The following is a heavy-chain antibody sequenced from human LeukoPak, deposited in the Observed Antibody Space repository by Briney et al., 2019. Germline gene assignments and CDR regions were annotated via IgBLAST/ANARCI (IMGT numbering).Heavy chain of an antibody. J-gene: IGHJ3*02. CDR3: AKGGSSSSAPFDI. Sequence: GGSLRLSCAASGFTFSSYWMSWVRQAPGKGLEWVANIKRDGSEKYYVDSVKGRFTISRDNAKNSLYLQMNSLRAEDTAVYYCAKGGSSSSAPFDIWGQGTMVTVSS. CDR1: GFTFSSYW. V-gene: IGHV3-7*03. CDR2: IKRDGSEK. D-gene: IGHD6-6*01.